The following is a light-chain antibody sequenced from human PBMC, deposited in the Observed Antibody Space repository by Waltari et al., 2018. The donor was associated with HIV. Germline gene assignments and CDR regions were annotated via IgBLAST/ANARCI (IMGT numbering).Light chain of an antibody. CDR1: QSIDNY. J-gene: IGKJ1*01. Sequence: IQMTQSPSSLSASVGDRVTITCRASQSIDNYLNWYQQKPGKAPNLLIFAASSLQSGVPSRFRGSGSGTDFTLTISSLHTEDFATYSCQQSYITPWTYGQGTKVDI. V-gene: IGKV1-39*01. CDR2: AAS. CDR3: QQSYITPWT.